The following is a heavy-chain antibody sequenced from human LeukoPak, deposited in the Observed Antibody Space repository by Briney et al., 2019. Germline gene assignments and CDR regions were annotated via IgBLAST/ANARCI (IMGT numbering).Heavy chain of an antibody. V-gene: IGHV1-2*02. CDR1: GYTFTGYY. CDR2: IYPNSGGT. J-gene: IGHJ3*02. Sequence: ASVKVSCKASGYTFTGYYMHWVRQAPGQGLEWMGWIYPNSGGTNYAQKFQGRVTMTRDTSISTAYMELSRLRSDDTAVYYCARVSVVPAAIDDAFGIWGQGTMVTVSS. CDR3: ARVSVVPAAIDDAFGI. D-gene: IGHD2-2*01.